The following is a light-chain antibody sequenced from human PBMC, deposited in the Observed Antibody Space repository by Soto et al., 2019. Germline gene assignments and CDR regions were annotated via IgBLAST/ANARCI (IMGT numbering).Light chain of an antibody. CDR3: QQYGSSPWT. V-gene: IGKV3-20*01. CDR2: GAS. Sequence: EIVLTXXXXTXSXSXVKRSTLXCRSSQSVSSTKLAWYQQKPGQAPRLLIYGASSRATGIPDRFSGSGSGTDFTLTISRLEPEDFAVYYCQQYGSSPWTFGQGTKVDI. J-gene: IGKJ1*01. CDR1: QSVSSTK.